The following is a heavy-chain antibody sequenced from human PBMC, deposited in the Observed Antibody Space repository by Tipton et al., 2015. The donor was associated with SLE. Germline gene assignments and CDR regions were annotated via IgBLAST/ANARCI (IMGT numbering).Heavy chain of an antibody. D-gene: IGHD4-23*01. CDR1: GGSISSHY. CDR2: IYYSGST. CDR3: ARGDPLYGGKGGRIDY. V-gene: IGHV4-59*11. Sequence: TLSLTCTVSGGSISSHYWSWIRQPPGKGLEWIGYIYYSGSTNYNPSLKSRVTISVDTSKNQFSLKLSSVTAADTALYYCARGDPLYGGKGGRIDYWGQGTLVTVSS. J-gene: IGHJ4*02.